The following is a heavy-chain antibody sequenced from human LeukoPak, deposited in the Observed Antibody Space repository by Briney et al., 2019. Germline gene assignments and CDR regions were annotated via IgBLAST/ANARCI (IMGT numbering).Heavy chain of an antibody. Sequence: GGSLRLSCAASGFTFSSYSMNWVRQAPGRGLEWVSYISSSSSTIYYADSVKGRFTISRDNSKNTLYLQMNSLRAEDTAVYYCANLQLLDAFDIWGQGTMVTVSS. D-gene: IGHD2-2*01. V-gene: IGHV3-48*01. CDR3: ANLQLLDAFDI. J-gene: IGHJ3*02. CDR1: GFTFSSYS. CDR2: ISSSSSTI.